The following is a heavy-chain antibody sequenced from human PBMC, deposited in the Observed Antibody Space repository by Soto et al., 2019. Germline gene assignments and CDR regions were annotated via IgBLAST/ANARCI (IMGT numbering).Heavy chain of an antibody. D-gene: IGHD2-15*01. CDR2: IIPMFGTA. V-gene: IGHV1-69*12. J-gene: IGHJ6*02. Sequence: QVQLVQSGAEVKKPGSSVKVSCKASGGTFSTYAISWVRQAPGQGLEWMGGIIPMFGTANYAQKFQGRATITADESTSTAYMELSSLRSEDTAVFYCARRYCISSSCYLYGMDVWGQGTTVTVSS. CDR3: ARRYCISSSCYLYGMDV. CDR1: GGTFSTYA.